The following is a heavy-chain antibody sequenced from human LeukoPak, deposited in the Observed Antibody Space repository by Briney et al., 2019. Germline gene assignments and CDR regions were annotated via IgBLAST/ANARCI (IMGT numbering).Heavy chain of an antibody. D-gene: IGHD6-25*01. Sequence: GGSLRPSCAASGFTFSTYAMTWVRQAPGKGLEWVSAISGSGGNTYYANSVKGRFTISRDNSMNTLYLQMNSLRAEDTAIYYCAKDSLPTSGCRGYFDYWGQGTLVTVSS. CDR1: GFTFSTYA. V-gene: IGHV3-23*01. CDR3: AKDSLPTSGCRGYFDY. J-gene: IGHJ4*02. CDR2: ISGSGGNT.